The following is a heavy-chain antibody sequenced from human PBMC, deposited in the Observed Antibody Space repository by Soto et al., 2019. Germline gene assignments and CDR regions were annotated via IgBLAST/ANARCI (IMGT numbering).Heavy chain of an antibody. CDR3: AREESVAALNWFDP. V-gene: IGHV3-30-3*01. CDR1: GFTFSNYA. D-gene: IGHD6-6*01. J-gene: IGHJ5*02. CDR2: ILYDGSVQ. Sequence: GGSLRLSCAGSGFTFSNYAVNWVRQAPGKGLEWVAVILYDGSVQHYADSVKGRFTVSRDNSKNTVYLQMNSLTPEDTATYYCAREESVAALNWFDPWGQGTLVTVSS.